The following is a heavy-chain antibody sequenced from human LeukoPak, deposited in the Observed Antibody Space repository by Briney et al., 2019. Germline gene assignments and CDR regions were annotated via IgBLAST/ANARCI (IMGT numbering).Heavy chain of an antibody. J-gene: IGHJ4*02. CDR1: GYAFTNYD. Sequence: ASVKVSCKASGYAFTNYDIMWVRQATGQGPEWMGWMNSNSGNTGYAQKFQGRVTMTRDTSINTAYMELHSLTSEDTGVYYCARGRGGTVVRGYLDYWGQGTLVTVSS. CDR3: ARGRGGTVVRGYLDY. V-gene: IGHV1-8*01. CDR2: MNSNSGNT. D-gene: IGHD3-10*01.